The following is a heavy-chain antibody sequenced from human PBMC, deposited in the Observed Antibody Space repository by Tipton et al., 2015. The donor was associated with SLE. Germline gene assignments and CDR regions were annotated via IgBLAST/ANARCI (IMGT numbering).Heavy chain of an antibody. V-gene: IGHV4-59*12. J-gene: IGHJ3*02. CDR3: AKVRGPGQAFDI. Sequence: TLSLTCTVSGGPISSYYWSWIRQPPGQELEGIAHTYYGGSTSYNPSLKGRVTVSVDTSKNHFYLKMSSVTAADTAVYYCAKVRGPGQAFDIWGRGTMVTVSS. CDR2: TYYGGST. CDR1: GGPISSYY.